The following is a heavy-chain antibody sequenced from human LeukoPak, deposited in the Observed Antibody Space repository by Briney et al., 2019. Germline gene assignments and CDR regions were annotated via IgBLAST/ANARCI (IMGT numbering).Heavy chain of an antibody. V-gene: IGHV4-59*01. J-gene: IGHJ5*02. Sequence: SETLSLTCTISGGSISGYYWSWIRQPPGKVLECIGFIYYSGSTNYNPSLKSRVTISVDTSKNQFSLELRSVTAADTAVYYCARILRNFGGFDPWGQGTLVTVSS. CDR2: IYYSGST. CDR3: ARILRNFGGFDP. D-gene: IGHD3-10*01. CDR1: GGSISGYY.